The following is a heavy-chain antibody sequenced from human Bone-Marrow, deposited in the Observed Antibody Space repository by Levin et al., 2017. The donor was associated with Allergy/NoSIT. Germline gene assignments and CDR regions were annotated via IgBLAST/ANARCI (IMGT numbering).Heavy chain of an antibody. Sequence: SETLSLTCTVSGGSISSYYWSWIRQPPGKGLEWIGYIYYSGSTNYNPSLKSRVTISVDTSKNQFSLKLSSVTAADTAVYYCAREATEMATSGEDWYFDLWGRGTLVTVSS. CDR3: AREATEMATSGEDWYFDL. CDR1: GGSISSYY. D-gene: IGHD5-24*01. V-gene: IGHV4-59*01. J-gene: IGHJ2*01. CDR2: IYYSGST.